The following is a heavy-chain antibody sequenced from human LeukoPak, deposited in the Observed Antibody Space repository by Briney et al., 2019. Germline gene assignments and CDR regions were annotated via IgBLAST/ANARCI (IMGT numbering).Heavy chain of an antibody. Sequence: SETLSLTCTVSGGSISSYYWSWIRQPPGKGLEWIGYIYYSGSTNYNPSLKSRVTISIDRSKNQFSLKLSSVTAADTAVYYCARDRNTIFGVVINDYCYMDVWGKGTTVTVSS. D-gene: IGHD3-3*01. J-gene: IGHJ6*03. V-gene: IGHV4-59*12. CDR2: IYYSGST. CDR1: GGSISSYY. CDR3: ARDRNTIFGVVINDYCYMDV.